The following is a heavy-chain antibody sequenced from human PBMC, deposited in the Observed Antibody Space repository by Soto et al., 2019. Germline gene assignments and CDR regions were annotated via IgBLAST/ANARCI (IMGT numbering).Heavy chain of an antibody. CDR2: INSDGSST. V-gene: IGHV3-74*01. CDR1: GFTFSSYW. CDR3: ARGGGVGTTVTTGYYYYGMDV. Sequence: PGGSLRLSCAASGFTFSSYWMHWVRQAPGKGLVWVSRINSDGSSTSYADSVKGRFTISRDNAKNTLYLQMNSLRAEDTAVYYCARGGGVGTTVTTGYYYYGMDVWGQGTTVTVSS. D-gene: IGHD4-4*01. J-gene: IGHJ6*02.